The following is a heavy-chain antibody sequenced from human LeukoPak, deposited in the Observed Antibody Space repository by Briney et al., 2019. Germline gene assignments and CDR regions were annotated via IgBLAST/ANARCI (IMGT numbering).Heavy chain of an antibody. D-gene: IGHD6-13*01. Sequence: PSETLSLTCTVSGGSITSGGYYWSWIRQHPGKGLEWIGYIYYSGSTYSNPSLKSRVTISVDTSKNQFSLQLNSVTPEDTAVYYCARDPGIAAAGIFDYWGQGTLVTVSS. CDR3: ARDPGIAAAGIFDY. V-gene: IGHV4-31*03. J-gene: IGHJ4*02. CDR1: GGSITSGGYY. CDR2: IYYSGST.